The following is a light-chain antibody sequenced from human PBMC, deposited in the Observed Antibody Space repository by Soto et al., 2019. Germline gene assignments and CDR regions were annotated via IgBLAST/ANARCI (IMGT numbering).Light chain of an antibody. CDR3: QQYSDWPLT. CDR2: GAS. J-gene: IGKJ4*01. Sequence: EIVMTQSPATLSVSPGERATLSCRASQTLYNNLAWYQQKLGQAPRLLIYGASARATDIPARFSGSGYGTEFTLTNSGLQSEDFEIYYCQQYSDWPLTFGGGTKVEIK. CDR1: QTLYNN. V-gene: IGKV3-15*01.